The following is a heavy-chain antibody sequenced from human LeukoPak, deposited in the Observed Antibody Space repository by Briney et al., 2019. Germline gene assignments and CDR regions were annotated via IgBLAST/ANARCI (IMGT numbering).Heavy chain of an antibody. CDR3: ARGQDDAFDI. J-gene: IGHJ3*02. CDR2: IYSGGST. V-gene: IGHV3-53*01. Sequence: GGSLRLSCAASGFTFSDYYMSWVRQAPGKGLEWVSVIYSGGSTYYADSVKGRFTISRDNSKNTLYLQMNSLRAEDTAVYYCARGQDDAFDIWGQGTMVTVSS. CDR1: GFTFSDYY.